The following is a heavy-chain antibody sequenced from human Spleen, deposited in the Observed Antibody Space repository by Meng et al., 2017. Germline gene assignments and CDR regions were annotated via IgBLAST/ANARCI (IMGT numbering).Heavy chain of an antibody. CDR1: GYSFTTYA. CDR3: ARDRGHYLES. V-gene: IGHV7-4-1*02. Sequence: QVQLVQSGSEVKKPGASVKVSCKASGYSFTTYAMNWVRQAPGQGLEWMGWIDTNTGNPAYAQAFPGRFVFSLDTSVSTAFLQINNLEADDTALYYCARDRGHYLESWGQGTLVTVSS. J-gene: IGHJ4*02. D-gene: IGHD6-25*01. CDR2: IDTNTGNP.